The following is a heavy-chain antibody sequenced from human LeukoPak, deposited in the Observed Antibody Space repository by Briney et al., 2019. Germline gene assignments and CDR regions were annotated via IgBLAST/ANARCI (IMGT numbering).Heavy chain of an antibody. CDR3: ARHSSSWPRGYNWFDP. V-gene: IGHV4-59*08. D-gene: IGHD6-13*01. J-gene: IGHJ5*02. Sequence: PSETLSLTCTVSGGSISSYYWSWIRQPPGKGLEWIGYIYYSGSTNYNPSLKSRVTISVDTSKNQFSLKLSSVTAADTAVYYCARHSSSWPRGYNWFDPWGQGTLVTVSS. CDR2: IYYSGST. CDR1: GGSISSYY.